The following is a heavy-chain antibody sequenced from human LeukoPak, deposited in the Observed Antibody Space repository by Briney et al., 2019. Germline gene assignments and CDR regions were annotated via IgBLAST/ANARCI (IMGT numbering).Heavy chain of an antibody. CDR2: FDPEDGET. CDR1: GYTLTELS. J-gene: IGHJ6*03. Sequence: GASVKVSCKVSGYTLTELSMHWVRQAPGKGLEWMGGFDPEDGETIYAQKFQGRVTMTEDTSTDTAYMELSSLRSEDTAVYYCARDGRYFDWTDYYYYMDVWGKGTTVTVSS. D-gene: IGHD3-9*01. V-gene: IGHV1-24*01. CDR3: ARDGRYFDWTDYYYYMDV.